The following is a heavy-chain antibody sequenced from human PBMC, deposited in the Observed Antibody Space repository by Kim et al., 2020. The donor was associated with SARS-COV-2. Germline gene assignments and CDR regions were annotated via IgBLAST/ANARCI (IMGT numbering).Heavy chain of an antibody. CDR2: IWYDGSNK. J-gene: IGHJ4*02. Sequence: GGSLRLSCAASGFTFSSYGMHWVRQAPGKGLEWVAVIWYDGSNKYYADSVKGRFTISRDNSKNTLYLQMNSLRAEDTAVYYCARDGYTATYYFDYWGQGTLVTVSS. D-gene: IGHD5-18*01. V-gene: IGHV3-33*01. CDR1: GFTFSSYG. CDR3: ARDGYTATYYFDY.